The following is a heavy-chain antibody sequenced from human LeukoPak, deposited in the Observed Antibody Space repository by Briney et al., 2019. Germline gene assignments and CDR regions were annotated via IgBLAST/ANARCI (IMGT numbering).Heavy chain of an antibody. J-gene: IGHJ6*02. V-gene: IGHV5-51*01. Sequence: GESLKISCEGYGYSFTSYWNGWVRPMPVKGLEWMGIIYPGDSDTRYSPSFQGQVTISADKSISTAYLQWSSLKASDTAMYYCARRLRARNYYYYGMDVWGQGTTVTVSS. D-gene: IGHD5-18*01. CDR3: ARRLRARNYYYYGMDV. CDR1: GYSFTSYW. CDR2: IYPGDSDT.